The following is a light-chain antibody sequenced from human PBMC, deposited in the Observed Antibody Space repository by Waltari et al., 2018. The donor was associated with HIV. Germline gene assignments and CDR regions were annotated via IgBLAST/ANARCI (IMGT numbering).Light chain of an antibody. V-gene: IGKV3-15*01. CDR1: QSVGDN. CDR2: GAS. CDR3: QQYTRWPLT. Sequence: EIVMTQCPATLSVSPGERATLSCRASQSVGDNLAWYQQKPGQSPRLLIYGASTRATGVPARFSGSGSGTDFTLAISSLQSEDFAVYYCQQYTRWPLTFGGGTKVEIK. J-gene: IGKJ4*01.